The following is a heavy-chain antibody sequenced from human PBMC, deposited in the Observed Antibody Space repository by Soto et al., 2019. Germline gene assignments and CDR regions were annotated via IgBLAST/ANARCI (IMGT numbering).Heavy chain of an antibody. D-gene: IGHD3-3*01. V-gene: IGHV4-59*08. CDR3: ARFWSGRYYFDY. CDR1: GGSISSYY. Sequence: SETLSLTCTVSGGSISSYYWSWIRQPPGRGLEWIGYIYYSGSTNYNPSLKSRVTISVDTSKNQFSLKLSSVTAADTAVYYCARFWSGRYYFDYRGQGTPVTVSS. CDR2: IYYSGST. J-gene: IGHJ4*02.